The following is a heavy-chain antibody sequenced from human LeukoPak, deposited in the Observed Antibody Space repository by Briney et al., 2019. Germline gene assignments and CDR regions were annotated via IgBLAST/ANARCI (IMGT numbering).Heavy chain of an antibody. J-gene: IGHJ2*01. CDR3: ARNGGNSYWYFDL. CDR1: GFSFSSYE. D-gene: IGHD4-23*01. Sequence: GGSLRLSCAASGFSFSSYEMNWVRQAPGLGLEWISYIARSGSTIYYADSVKGRFTISRDNAKNSLYLQMSSVKPEETAVYYCARNGGNSYWYFDLWGRGTLVTVSS. CDR2: IARSGSTI. V-gene: IGHV3-48*03.